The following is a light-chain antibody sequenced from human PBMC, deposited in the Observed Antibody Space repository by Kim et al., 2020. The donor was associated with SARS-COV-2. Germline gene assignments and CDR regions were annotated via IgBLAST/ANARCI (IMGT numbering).Light chain of an antibody. J-gene: IGKJ4*01. CDR2: DAS. V-gene: IGKV3-11*01. CDR3: QQRSNWPLT. CDR1: QSVSSY. Sequence: EIVLTQSPAPLSLSPGERATLSCRASQSVSSYLAWYQHKPGQAPRLLIYDASNRATGIPARFSGSGSGTDFTLTINSLEPEDFAVYYCQQRSNWPLTFGGGTKLEI.